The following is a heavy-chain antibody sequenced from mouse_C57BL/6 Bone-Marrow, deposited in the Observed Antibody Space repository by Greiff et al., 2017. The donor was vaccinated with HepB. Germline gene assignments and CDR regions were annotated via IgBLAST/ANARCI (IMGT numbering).Heavy chain of an antibody. Sequence: EVKVVESGGGLVQSGRSLRLSCATSGFTFSDFYMEWVRQAPGKGLEWIAASRNKANDYTTEYSASVKGRFIVSRDTSQSILYLQMNALRAEDTAIYYCAGGVTTGDYAMDYWGQGTSVTVSS. CDR1: GFTFSDFY. CDR2: SRNKANDYTT. J-gene: IGHJ4*01. V-gene: IGHV7-1*01. CDR3: AGGVTTGDYAMDY. D-gene: IGHD2-2*01.